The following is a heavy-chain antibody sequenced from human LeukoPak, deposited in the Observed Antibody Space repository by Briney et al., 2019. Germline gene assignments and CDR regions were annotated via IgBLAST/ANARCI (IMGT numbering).Heavy chain of an antibody. CDR1: GFTFSSYE. V-gene: IGHV3-48*03. J-gene: IGHJ3*02. CDR2: ISSSGSTI. CDR3: ARVRSSGWPSVPNDAFDI. Sequence: PGGSLRLSCAASGFTFSSYEMNWVRQAPGKGLEGVSYISSSGSTIYYADSVKGRFTISRDNAKNSLYLQMNSLRAEDTAVYYCARVRSSGWPSVPNDAFDIWGQGTMVTVSS. D-gene: IGHD6-19*01.